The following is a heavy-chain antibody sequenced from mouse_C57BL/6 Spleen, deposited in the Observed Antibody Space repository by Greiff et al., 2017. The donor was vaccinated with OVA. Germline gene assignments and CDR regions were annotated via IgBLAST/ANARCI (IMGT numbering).Heavy chain of an antibody. CDR1: GYAFSSSW. Sequence: QVQLQQSGPELVKPGASVKISCKASGYAFSSSWMNWVKQRPGKGLEWIGRIYPGDGDTNYNGKFKGKATLTADKSSSTAYMQLSSLTSEDSAVYFCARSGNYDVWGQGTTLTVSS. D-gene: IGHD2-1*01. J-gene: IGHJ2*01. V-gene: IGHV1-82*01. CDR3: ARSGNYDV. CDR2: IYPGDGDT.